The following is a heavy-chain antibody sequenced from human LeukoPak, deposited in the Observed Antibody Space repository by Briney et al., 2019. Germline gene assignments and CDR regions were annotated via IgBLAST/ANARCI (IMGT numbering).Heavy chain of an antibody. CDR1: GGTFSSYA. J-gene: IGHJ6*03. CDR2: IIPIFGTA. V-gene: IGHV1-69*13. D-gene: IGHD6-6*01. Sequence: SVKVSCKASGGTFSSYAISWVRQAPGQGLEWMGGIIPIFGTANYAQKFQGRVTITADESTSAAYMELSSLRSEDTAVYYCASLTREYSSSRNPGNYYYYMDVWGKGTTVTVSS. CDR3: ASLTREYSSSRNPGNYYYYMDV.